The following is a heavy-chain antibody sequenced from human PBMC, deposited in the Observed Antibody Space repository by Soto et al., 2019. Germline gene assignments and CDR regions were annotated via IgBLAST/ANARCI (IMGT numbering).Heavy chain of an antibody. CDR3: TRFMAEAITLVGGPHCFDP. Sequence: PSETLSLTCSVSGGSISDYQWNWIRQPPGKGLEWIGYIYYSGSTNYNPSLKSRVTISVDTSKNQFSLKLSSVTAADTAVYYCTRFMAEAITLVGGPHCFDPWGRGPLIT. J-gene: IGHJ5*02. CDR1: GGSISDYQ. CDR2: IYYSGST. V-gene: IGHV4-59*01. D-gene: IGHD3-10*01.